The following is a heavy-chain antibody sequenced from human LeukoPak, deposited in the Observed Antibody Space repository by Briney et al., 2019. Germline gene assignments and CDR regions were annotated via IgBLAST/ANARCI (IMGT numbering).Heavy chain of an antibody. D-gene: IGHD3-10*01. CDR1: GYTFTGYY. Sequence: ASVKVSCKASGYTFTGYYLHWVRQAPGQGLEWMGWINPNSGGTNYAQKFQGRVTMTWDTSISTAYMELSRLRSDDTAVYYCARVFMVRGVPFDYWGQGTLVTVSS. J-gene: IGHJ4*02. V-gene: IGHV1-2*02. CDR3: ARVFMVRGVPFDY. CDR2: INPNSGGT.